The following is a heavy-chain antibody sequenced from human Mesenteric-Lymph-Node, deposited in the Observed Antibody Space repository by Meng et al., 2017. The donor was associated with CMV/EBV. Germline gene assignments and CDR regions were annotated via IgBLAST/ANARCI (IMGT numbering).Heavy chain of an antibody. CDR2: ISPTSNFI. V-gene: IGHV3-21*01. CDR1: GFTFDSYR. J-gene: IGHJ4*02. D-gene: IGHD6-13*01. CDR3: ARVIGLDSSSFWIDF. Sequence: SGFTFDSYRMPGVRQAPGKGLEWVSSISPTSNFIYYPGSLRGRFTISRDNDHNSVFLQMNSLRPEDSAIYYCARVIGLDSSSFWIDFWGQGTLVTVSS.